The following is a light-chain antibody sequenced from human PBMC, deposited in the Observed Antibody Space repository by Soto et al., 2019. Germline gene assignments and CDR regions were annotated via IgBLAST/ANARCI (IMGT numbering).Light chain of an antibody. CDR3: SSYTSSSTVV. Sequence: QSALTQLASGSGSPGQSITFSCTGTASEVGAYNFVSWYQQHPGKAPKLMIYDVSNWPPGVSNRFSGSKSGNTASLTISGLQAEDEADYYCSSYTSSSTVVFGGGTKVTVL. J-gene: IGLJ2*01. V-gene: IGLV2-14*01. CDR1: ASEVGAYNF. CDR2: DVS.